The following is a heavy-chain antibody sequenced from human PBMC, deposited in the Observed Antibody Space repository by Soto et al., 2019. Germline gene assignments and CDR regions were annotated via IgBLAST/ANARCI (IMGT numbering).Heavy chain of an antibody. V-gene: IGHV3-30*18. D-gene: IGHD4-17*01. CDR2: ISYDGSNK. CDR3: AKDRGGYNDYALDY. J-gene: IGHJ4*02. Sequence: GGSLRLSCTGSGFTFSSYGMHWVRQAPGKGLEWVAVISYDGSNKYYADSVKGRCTISRENSKNTLYLQMNSLRAEDTAVYYCAKDRGGYNDYALDYWGQGTLVTVSS. CDR1: GFTFSSYG.